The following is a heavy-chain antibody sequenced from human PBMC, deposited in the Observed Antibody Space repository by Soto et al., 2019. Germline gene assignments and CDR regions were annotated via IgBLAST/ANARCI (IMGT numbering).Heavy chain of an antibody. V-gene: IGHV3-23*01. CDR3: AKLGVGTSTWYNFFEQ. D-gene: IGHD6-13*01. CDR1: GFPFSSYA. J-gene: IGHJ4*02. CDR2: VSGSGANT. Sequence: EVQELESGGGLVQPGGSLRLSCAASGFPFSSYAMGWVRQAPGKGLEWVSAVSGSGANTNYADSVKGRFTISRDNVKDTMYLQMSSLRVEDTAVYYCAKLGVGTSTWYNFFEQWGRGTLVTVSS.